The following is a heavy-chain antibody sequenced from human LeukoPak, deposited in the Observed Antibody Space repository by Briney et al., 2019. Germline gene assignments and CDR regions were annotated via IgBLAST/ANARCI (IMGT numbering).Heavy chain of an antibody. CDR2: IRYDGSNK. Sequence: PGGSLRLSCEASGFTFSSYGMHWVRQAPGKGLEWVAFIRYDGSNKYYADSVKGRFTISRDNSKNTLYLQMNSLRAEDTAVYYCAKTGGTYYDFWSGDYWGQGTLVTVSS. J-gene: IGHJ4*02. CDR1: GFTFSSYG. CDR3: AKTGGTYYDFWSGDY. D-gene: IGHD3-3*01. V-gene: IGHV3-30*02.